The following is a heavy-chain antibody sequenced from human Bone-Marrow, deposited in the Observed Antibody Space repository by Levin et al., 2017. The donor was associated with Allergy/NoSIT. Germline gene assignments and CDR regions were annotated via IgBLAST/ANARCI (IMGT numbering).Heavy chain of an antibody. CDR2: ISYDVNSD. D-gene: IGHD1-26*01. CDR3: ASAPVGSVGLDY. V-gene: IGHV3-30*04. J-gene: IGHJ4*02. CDR1: GFTFNIYA. Sequence: LSLTCAASGFTFNIYAMYWVRQAPGKGLEWVAVISYDVNSDYYADAVKGRFTISRDNSKNTLFLQMNSLRVEDTAVYYCASAPVGSVGLDYWGQGTLVTVSS.